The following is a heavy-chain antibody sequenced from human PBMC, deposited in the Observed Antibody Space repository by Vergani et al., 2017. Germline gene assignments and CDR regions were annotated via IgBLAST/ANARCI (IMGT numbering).Heavy chain of an antibody. J-gene: IGHJ4*02. Sequence: QVSLVESGGGVVQPGRSLTLTCSASGFGFKNFAMHWVRQAPGKGLEWVATISKDGTHDYYEPSVRGRFAVSRDNSKNTLYLQMNSLRAEDTAVYYCAKEGARGPYFDYWGQGTLVTVSS. CDR2: ISKDGTHD. D-gene: IGHD1-26*01. CDR1: GFGFKNFA. CDR3: AKEGARGPYFDY. V-gene: IGHV3-30*18.